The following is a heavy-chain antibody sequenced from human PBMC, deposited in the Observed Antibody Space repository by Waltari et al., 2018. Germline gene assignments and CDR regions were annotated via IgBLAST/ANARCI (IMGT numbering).Heavy chain of an antibody. Sequence: DVKVVGHGGCLVAHGEALGVWGSASGFLLSNQAMHCARQVPGKGLEYVSGISQNGDWTHYADSVKGRFTISRDNSKNTLYLQMSSLRTEDTAVYYCVNDFWSDHSMGVWGQGTTVTVSS. J-gene: IGHJ6*02. CDR1: GFLLSNQA. V-gene: IGHV3-64D*06. CDR3: VNDFWSDHSMGV. D-gene: IGHD3-3*01. CDR2: ISQNGDWT.